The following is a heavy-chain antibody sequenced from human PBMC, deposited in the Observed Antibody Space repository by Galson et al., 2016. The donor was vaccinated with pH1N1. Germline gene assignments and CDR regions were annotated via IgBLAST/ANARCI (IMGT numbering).Heavy chain of an antibody. Sequence: SVKVSCKASGGIFSSYAVSWVRQAPGRGLEWMGGIIPIFGTSNYAQKFQGRVTITADESTSTAYLELSSLSSEDTAVYYCARAPDRGEGALSYYYGLDVWGLGTTVIVSS. CDR1: GGIFSSYA. CDR2: IIPIFGTS. J-gene: IGHJ6*02. V-gene: IGHV1-69*13. CDR3: ARAPDRGEGALSYYYGLDV. D-gene: IGHD3-10*01.